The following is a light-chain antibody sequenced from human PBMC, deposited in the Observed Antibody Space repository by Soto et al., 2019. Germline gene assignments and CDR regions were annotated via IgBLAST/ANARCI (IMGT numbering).Light chain of an antibody. CDR3: QQYNNWRYT. Sequence: EIVMTQSPATLSVSPGERATLSCRASQSVSSNLAWYQQKPGQAPRLLIYGASTRATGIPARFSGSGSGTEFTHTISSLQSEDFAVYYCQQYNNWRYTFGQGTKLEIK. CDR1: QSVSSN. CDR2: GAS. J-gene: IGKJ2*01. V-gene: IGKV3-15*01.